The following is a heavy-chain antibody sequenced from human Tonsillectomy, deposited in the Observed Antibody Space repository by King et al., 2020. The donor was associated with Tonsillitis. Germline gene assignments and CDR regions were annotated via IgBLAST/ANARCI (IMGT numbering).Heavy chain of an antibody. D-gene: IGHD6-13*01. V-gene: IGHV1-8*01. J-gene: IGHJ5*02. CDR2: MNPNSGNT. CDR3: ARGPGITAFNWFDP. Sequence: QLVQSGAEVKKPGASVKVSCKASGYTFTSYDINWVRQATGQGLEWMGWMNPNSGNTGYAQKFQGRVTMTRNTSIRTVYMELSSLRSEDTAVYYCARGPGITAFNWFDPWGQGTLVTVSS. CDR1: GYTFTSYD.